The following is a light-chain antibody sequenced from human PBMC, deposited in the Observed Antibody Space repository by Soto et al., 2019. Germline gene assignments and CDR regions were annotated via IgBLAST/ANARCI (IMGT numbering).Light chain of an antibody. CDR2: AAS. J-gene: IGKJ1*01. Sequence: DIQMTQSPSSLSASVGDRVTITCRASQSISSYLNWYQQKPGKAPKLLIYAASSLQSGVPSRFSGSGSGTDFTLTISSLPPEDFATYYCQPSYSTPQTFGQGTKVEIK. V-gene: IGKV1-39*01. CDR3: QPSYSTPQT. CDR1: QSISSY.